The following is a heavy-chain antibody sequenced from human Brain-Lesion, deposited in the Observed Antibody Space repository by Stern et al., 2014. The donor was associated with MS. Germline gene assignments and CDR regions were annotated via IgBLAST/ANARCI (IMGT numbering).Heavy chain of an antibody. CDR3: ARGRVVPGFQYYATDV. CDR1: GGSISSGGYY. Sequence: QVQLQQSGPGLVKPSQTLSLSRTVSGGSISSGGYYWSWIRQPAGKGLEWIGRIFNSGSTSYNPSLKSRVTISIDTSKNQFSLRLNSMTAADTAVYYCARGRVVPGFQYYATDVWGQGTTVIVSS. J-gene: IGHJ6*02. D-gene: IGHD2-2*01. CDR2: IFNSGST. V-gene: IGHV4-61*02.